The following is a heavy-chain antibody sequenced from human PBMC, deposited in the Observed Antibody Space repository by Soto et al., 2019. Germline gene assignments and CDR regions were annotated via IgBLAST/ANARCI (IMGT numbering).Heavy chain of an antibody. CDR3: ARVMVRGVIINMDV. CDR1: GDSISSTNW. D-gene: IGHD3-10*01. CDR2: VYHSGSI. V-gene: IGHV4-4*02. J-gene: IGHJ6*02. Sequence: QVQLQESGPGLVKPSGTLSLTCAVSGDSISSTNWWSWVRQPPGKGLEWIGEVYHSGSINYNPSVKSRVTISVDKSKNQFSLKMSSVTPADTAVYYCARVMVRGVIINMDVWGQGTTVTVSS.